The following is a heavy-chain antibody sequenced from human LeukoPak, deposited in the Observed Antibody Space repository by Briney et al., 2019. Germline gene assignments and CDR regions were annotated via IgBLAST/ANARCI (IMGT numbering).Heavy chain of an antibody. CDR2: ISGSGGST. CDR1: GFTFGSYA. Sequence: GGSLRLSCAASGFTFGSYAMSLVRQAPGKGLDWVSAISGSGGSTYYAGSVMGRFTTSRDNSKNTLYLEMNSLRGEDTAVYYCARGSSGSYYNSRFDYWGQGTLVTVSS. D-gene: IGHD3-10*01. CDR3: ARGSSGSYYNSRFDY. V-gene: IGHV3-23*01. J-gene: IGHJ4*02.